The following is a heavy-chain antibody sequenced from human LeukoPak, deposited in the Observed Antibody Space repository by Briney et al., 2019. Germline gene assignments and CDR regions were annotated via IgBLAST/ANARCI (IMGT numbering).Heavy chain of an antibody. D-gene: IGHD2-2*01. Sequence: SETLSLTCTVSRGSMSGYYWTWIRQPAGKGLEWIGHLYTDGNTDYNPSRRGRVSMSLDTSENQFSLRVTSVTAADTAVYFCAREALLPAATMGSVLKSDFSYGLDVWGQGAPVAVSS. J-gene: IGHJ6*02. CDR1: RGSMSGYY. V-gene: IGHV4-4*07. CDR2: LYTDGNT. CDR3: AREALLPAATMGSVLKSDFSYGLDV.